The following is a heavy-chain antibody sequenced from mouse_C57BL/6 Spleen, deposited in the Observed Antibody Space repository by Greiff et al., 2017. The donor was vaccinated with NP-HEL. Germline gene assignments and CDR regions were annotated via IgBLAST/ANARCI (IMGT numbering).Heavy chain of an antibody. CDR3: ARRGPLGAMDY. V-gene: IGHV1-19*01. Sequence: VHVKQSGPVLVKPGASVKMSCKASGYTFTDYYMNWVKQSHGKSLEWIGVINPYNGGPSYNQKFEGKATLTVDKSSSTAYMELNSLTSEYSAVYYCARRGPLGAMDYWGQGTSVTVSS. CDR1: GYTFTDYY. J-gene: IGHJ4*01. CDR2: INPYNGGP. D-gene: IGHD1-2*01.